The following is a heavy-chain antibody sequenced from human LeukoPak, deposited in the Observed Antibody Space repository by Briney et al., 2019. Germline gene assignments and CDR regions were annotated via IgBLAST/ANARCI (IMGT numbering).Heavy chain of an antibody. D-gene: IGHD3-10*01. Sequence: GGSLRLSCAASGFTFDDYAMHWVRQAPGKGLEWVSGISWNSGSIGYADSVKGRFTISRDNAKNSLYLQMNSLRAEDTALYYCAKAPTYYYGSGSYFGMDVRGQGTTVTVSS. CDR1: GFTFDDYA. CDR2: ISWNSGSI. V-gene: IGHV3-9*01. CDR3: AKAPTYYYGSGSYFGMDV. J-gene: IGHJ6*02.